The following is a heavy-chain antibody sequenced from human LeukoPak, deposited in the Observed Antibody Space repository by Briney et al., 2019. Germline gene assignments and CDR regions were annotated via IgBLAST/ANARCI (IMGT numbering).Heavy chain of an antibody. CDR1: GGTFSSYA. CDR2: IIPILGIA. CDR3: ARDIGAWNYYYYYGMDV. Sequence: SVKVSCKASGGTFSSYAISWVRQAPGQGLEWMGRIIPILGIANYAQKFQGRATITADKSTSTAYMELSSLRSEDTAVYYCARDIGAWNYYYYYGMDVWGQGTTVTVSS. J-gene: IGHJ6*02. V-gene: IGHV1-69*04. D-gene: IGHD1-1*01.